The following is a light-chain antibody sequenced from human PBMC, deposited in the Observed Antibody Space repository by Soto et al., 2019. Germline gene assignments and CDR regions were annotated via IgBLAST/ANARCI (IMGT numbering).Light chain of an antibody. Sequence: DIQMTQSPSTLSASVGDRVTITCRASQTTSNWLAWYQQKPGKAPKLLIYDASSLEGGVPSRFSGSGSGTEFTLTLSSLQPDDFATYYCQQYYSDWTFGQGTKV. J-gene: IGKJ1*01. CDR2: DAS. CDR1: QTTSNW. CDR3: QQYYSDWT. V-gene: IGKV1-5*01.